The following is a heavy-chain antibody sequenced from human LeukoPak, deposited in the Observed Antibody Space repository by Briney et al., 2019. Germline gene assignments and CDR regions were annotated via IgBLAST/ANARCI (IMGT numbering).Heavy chain of an antibody. CDR1: GDSISSYY. CDR2: IYFSGNT. Sequence: SETLSLTCIVSGDSISSYYWSWIRQPPGKGLEWIGYIYFSGNTHYNPSLKSRVTISLDTSKNHFSLRLSSVTAADTAVYYCAGSYNNAGYFYYGMDVWGQGTTVTVSS. D-gene: IGHD1-26*01. CDR3: AGSYNNAGYFYYGMDV. V-gene: IGHV4-59*08. J-gene: IGHJ6*02.